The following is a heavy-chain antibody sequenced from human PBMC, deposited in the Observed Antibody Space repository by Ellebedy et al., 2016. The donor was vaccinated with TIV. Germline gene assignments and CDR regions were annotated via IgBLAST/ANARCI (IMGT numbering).Heavy chain of an antibody. CDR3: ARENRESRLGYYYDSSGYPPLPSYFQH. V-gene: IGHV3-23*01. J-gene: IGHJ1*01. CDR2: ISGSGGST. D-gene: IGHD3-22*01. CDR1: GFTFSSYA. Sequence: PGGSLRLSCAASGFTFSSYAMSWVRQAPGKGLEWVSAISGSGGSTYYADSVKGRFTISRDNSKNTLYLQMNSLRAEDTAVYYCARENRESRLGYYYDSSGYPPLPSYFQHWGQGTLVTVSS.